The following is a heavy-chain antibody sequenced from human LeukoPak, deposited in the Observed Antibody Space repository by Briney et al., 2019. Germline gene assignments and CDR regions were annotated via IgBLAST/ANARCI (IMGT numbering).Heavy chain of an antibody. CDR3: AITSYCSGGSCYSGSEL. CDR2: IYYSGST. J-gene: IGHJ4*02. D-gene: IGHD2-15*01. V-gene: IGHV4-59*12. CDR1: GGSITSCY. Sequence: SETLSLTCTVSGGSITSCYWSWIRQPPGKGLEWIGNIYYSGSTYYNPSLKSRVTISVDTSKNQFSLKLSSVTAADTAVYYCAITSYCSGGSCYSGSELWGQGTLVTVSS.